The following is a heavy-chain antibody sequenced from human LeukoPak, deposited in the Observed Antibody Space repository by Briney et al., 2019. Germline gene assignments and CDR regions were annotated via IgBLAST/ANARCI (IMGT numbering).Heavy chain of an antibody. V-gene: IGHV1-46*01. D-gene: IGHD3-22*01. Sequence: ASVKVSCKASGYIFTSYYMHWVRQAPGQGLEWMGIINPSGGSTSYAQKFQGRVTMTRDTSTSTVYMELSSLRSEDTAVYYCASLQSSGPYYFDYWGQGTLVTVSS. J-gene: IGHJ4*02. CDR3: ASLQSSGPYYFDY. CDR1: GYIFTSYY. CDR2: INPSGGST.